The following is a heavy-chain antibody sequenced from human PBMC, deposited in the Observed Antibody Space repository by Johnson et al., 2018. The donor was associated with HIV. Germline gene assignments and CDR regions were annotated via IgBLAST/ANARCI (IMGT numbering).Heavy chain of an antibody. V-gene: IGHV3-13*01. J-gene: IGHJ3*02. D-gene: IGHD6-13*01. CDR3: ARDSSNAAFDI. CDR1: GFTFDDYG. CDR2: IGTAGDT. Sequence: VQLVESGGGVVRPGGSLRLSCAASGFTFDDYGMSWVRQAPGKGLEWVSAIGTAGDTYYPGSVKGRFTISRENAKNSLYLQMNSLRAGDTAVYYCARDSSNAAFDIWGQGTMVTVSS.